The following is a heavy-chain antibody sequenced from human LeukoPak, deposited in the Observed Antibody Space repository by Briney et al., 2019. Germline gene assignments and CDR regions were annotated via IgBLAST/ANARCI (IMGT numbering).Heavy chain of an antibody. D-gene: IGHD2-15*01. J-gene: IGHJ5*02. CDR1: GYTFTSYA. Sequence: ASVKVSCKASGYTFTSYAMNWVRQASGQGLEWMGWINTNTGNPTYAQGFTGRFVFSLDTSVSTAYLQISSLKAEDTAVYYCARGYCSGGSCYPNWFDPWGQGTLVTVSS. V-gene: IGHV7-4-1*02. CDR3: ARGYCSGGSCYPNWFDP. CDR2: INTNTGNP.